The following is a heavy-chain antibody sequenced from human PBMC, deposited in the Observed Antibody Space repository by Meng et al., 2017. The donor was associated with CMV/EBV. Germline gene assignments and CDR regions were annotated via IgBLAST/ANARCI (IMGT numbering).Heavy chain of an antibody. V-gene: IGHV3-74*01. J-gene: IGHJ5*02. D-gene: IGHD3-16*02. CDR3: VREDSYSSWDWFDP. CDR2: INSDGDIT. CDR1: ESTFRKYG. Sequence: SESTFRKYGMHWVRQAPGEGLVWVSRINSDGDITTCADSVEGRFTISRDNAKNTLYLQMNSLRAEDTAVYYCVREDSYSSWDWFDPWGQGTPVTVSS.